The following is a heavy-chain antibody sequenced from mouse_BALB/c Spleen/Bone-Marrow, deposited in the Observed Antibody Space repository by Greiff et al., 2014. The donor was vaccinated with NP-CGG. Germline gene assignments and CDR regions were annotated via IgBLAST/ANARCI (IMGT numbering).Heavy chain of an antibody. Sequence: VMLVESGPGLVAPSQSLSITCTVSGFSLTSYGVHWVRQPRGKGLEWLGVIWAGGSTNYNSTLMSRLTISKDNSKSQVFLKMNSLQTDDTAMYYCARYYYGFLDYWGQGTTLTVSS. CDR1: GFSLTSYG. J-gene: IGHJ2*01. D-gene: IGHD1-2*01. V-gene: IGHV2-9*02. CDR2: IWAGGST. CDR3: ARYYYGFLDY.